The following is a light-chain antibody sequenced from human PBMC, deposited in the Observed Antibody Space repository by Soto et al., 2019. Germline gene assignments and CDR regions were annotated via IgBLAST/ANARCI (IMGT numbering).Light chain of an antibody. Sequence: EIVLTQSPATLSLSPGERVILSCGASQSVSSYLNWYQQKPGQAPRLLIYDASNRATGIPARFSGSGSGTDVTLTISSLEPEDFAVYYCQHRINWPLTFGGGTKLEIK. CDR1: QSVSSY. V-gene: IGKV3-11*01. J-gene: IGKJ4*01. CDR3: QHRINWPLT. CDR2: DAS.